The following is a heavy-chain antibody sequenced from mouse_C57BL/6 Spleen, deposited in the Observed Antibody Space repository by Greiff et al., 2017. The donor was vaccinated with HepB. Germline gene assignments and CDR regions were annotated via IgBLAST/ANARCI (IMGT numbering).Heavy chain of an antibody. CDR1: GYTFTSYW. J-gene: IGHJ4*01. CDR3: ARHYGSGYYAMDY. Sequence: VQLQQPGAELVKPGASVKLSCKASGYTFTSYWMHWVKQRPGQGLEWIGMIHPNSGSTNYNEKFKSKATLTVDKSSSTAYMQLSSLTSEDSAVYYCARHYGSGYYAMDYWGQGTSVTVSS. V-gene: IGHV1-64*01. D-gene: IGHD1-1*01. CDR2: IHPNSGST.